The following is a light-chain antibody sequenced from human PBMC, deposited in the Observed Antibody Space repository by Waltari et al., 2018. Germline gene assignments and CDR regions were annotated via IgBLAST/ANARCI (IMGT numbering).Light chain of an antibody. Sequence: QSALTQPASVSGTPGKSITIPCTRTSSDVGAYNFVPRYQQRPGMAPRLIIYDVTNRPSGVSHRFSVSKSGNTASLTISGLQADDEGDYYCSSFTSGSAPWVFGGGTRLTVL. V-gene: IGLV2-14*03. CDR3: SSFTSGSAPWV. CDR1: SSDVGAYNF. CDR2: DVT. J-gene: IGLJ3*02.